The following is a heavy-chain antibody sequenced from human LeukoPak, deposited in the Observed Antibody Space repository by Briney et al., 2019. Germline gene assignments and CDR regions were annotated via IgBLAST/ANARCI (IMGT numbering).Heavy chain of an antibody. V-gene: IGHV3-30*18. J-gene: IGHJ5*02. CDR1: GFPFSYYG. D-gene: IGHD2-15*01. Sequence: GGSLRLSCAASGFPFSYYGMHWVRHAPGKGLEWVAVISHDGSNIHYGDSVKGRFTISRDNSKNTVYLQMNSLRAEDTAIYYCAKDPYRVVVATGNYLDPWGQGTLVTVSS. CDR3: AKDPYRVVVATGNYLDP. CDR2: ISHDGSNI.